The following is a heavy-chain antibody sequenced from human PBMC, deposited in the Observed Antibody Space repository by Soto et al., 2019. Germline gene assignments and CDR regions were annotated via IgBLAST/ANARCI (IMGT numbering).Heavy chain of an antibody. CDR3: ASYYGSGGAFDY. D-gene: IGHD3-10*01. J-gene: IGHJ4*02. Sequence: QVQLVQSGAEVKKPGASVKVSCKASGYTFTSYAMHWVRQAPGQRLEWMGWINAGNGNTKYSQKFQGRVTITGDTSASTAYMELSSLRSEDTAVYYCASYYGSGGAFDYWGQGTLVTVSS. V-gene: IGHV1-3*01. CDR1: GYTFTSYA. CDR2: INAGNGNT.